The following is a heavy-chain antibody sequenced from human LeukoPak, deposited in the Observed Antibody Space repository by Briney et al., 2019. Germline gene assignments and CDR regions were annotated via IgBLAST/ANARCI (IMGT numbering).Heavy chain of an antibody. Sequence: PSETLSLTCTVSGGSISSYYWSWIRQPPGKGLEWIGYIYYSGNTNYNPSLKSRVTISVDTSKNQFSLKLSSVTAADTAVYYCARDGGNWRHWFDPWGQGTLVTVSS. CDR3: ARDGGNWRHWFDP. CDR1: GGSISSYY. J-gene: IGHJ5*02. D-gene: IGHD3-16*01. V-gene: IGHV4-59*01. CDR2: IYYSGNT.